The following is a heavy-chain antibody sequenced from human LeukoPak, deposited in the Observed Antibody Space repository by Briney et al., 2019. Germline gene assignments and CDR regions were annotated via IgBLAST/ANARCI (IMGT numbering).Heavy chain of an antibody. Sequence: ASVKVSCKASGYTFTSYGISWVRQATGQGLEWMGWMNPNSGNTGYAQKFQGRVTMTRNTSISTAYMELSSLRSEDTAVYYCARGRNYYDSSGYAYYYYYYMDVWGKGTTVTISS. J-gene: IGHJ6*03. V-gene: IGHV1-8*02. CDR1: GYTFTSYG. D-gene: IGHD3-22*01. CDR2: MNPNSGNT. CDR3: ARGRNYYDSSGYAYYYYYYMDV.